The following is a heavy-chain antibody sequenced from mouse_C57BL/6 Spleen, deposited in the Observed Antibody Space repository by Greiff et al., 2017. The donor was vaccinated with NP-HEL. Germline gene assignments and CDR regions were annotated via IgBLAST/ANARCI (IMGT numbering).Heavy chain of an antibody. CDR3: ARGGTGNYFDY. D-gene: IGHD3-3*01. Sequence: QVQLKQPGAELVKPGASVKLSCKASGYTFTSYWMQWVKQRPGQGLEWIGEIDPSDSYTNYTQKFKGKATLTVDTSSSTAYMQLSSLTSEDSAVYYCARGGTGNYFDYWGQGTTLTVSS. CDR1: GYTFTSYW. CDR2: IDPSDSYT. V-gene: IGHV1-50*01. J-gene: IGHJ2*01.